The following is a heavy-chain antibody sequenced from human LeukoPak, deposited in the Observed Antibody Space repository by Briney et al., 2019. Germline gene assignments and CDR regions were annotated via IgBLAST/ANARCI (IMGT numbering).Heavy chain of an antibody. Sequence: SGTLSLTCAVSGGSISSSNWWSWVRQPPGKGLEWIGEIYHSGSTNYNPSLKSRVTISVDKSKNQFSLKLSSVTAADTAVYYCARDGRYYDSSGYIRGFDYWGQGTLVTVSS. V-gene: IGHV4-4*02. J-gene: IGHJ4*02. CDR3: ARDGRYYDSSGYIRGFDY. D-gene: IGHD3-22*01. CDR2: IYHSGST. CDR1: GGSISSSNW.